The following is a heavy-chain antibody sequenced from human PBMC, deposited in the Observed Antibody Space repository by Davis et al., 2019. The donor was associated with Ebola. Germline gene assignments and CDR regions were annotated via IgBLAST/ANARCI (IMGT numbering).Heavy chain of an antibody. CDR1: GYTFPRYG. D-gene: IGHD6-6*01. CDR2: INTDGGNA. CDR3: ARVPLIAARPVFYYGMDV. V-gene: IGHV1-18*01. J-gene: IGHJ6*02. Sequence: AASVKVSCKASGYTFPRYGISWVRQAPGQGLEWMGWINTDGGNANYAQMLQGRVTMTTDTSTATAYMELRRLRFDDTAVYYCARVPLIAARPVFYYGMDVWGQGTTVTVSS.